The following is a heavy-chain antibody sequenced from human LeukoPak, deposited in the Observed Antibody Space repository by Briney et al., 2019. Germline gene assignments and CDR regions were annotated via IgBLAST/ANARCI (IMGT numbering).Heavy chain of an antibody. CDR2: ISWNSGSI. V-gene: IGHV3-9*03. J-gene: IGHJ4*02. D-gene: IGHD3-10*01. CDR3: AKDKGYGSGSYNYFDY. Sequence: GRSLRLSCAAPGFTFDDYAMHWVRQAPGKGLEWVSGISWNSGSIGYADSVKGRFTISRDNAKNSLYLQMNSLRAEDMALYYCAKDKGYGSGSYNYFDYGGQGTLVTVSS. CDR1: GFTFDDYA.